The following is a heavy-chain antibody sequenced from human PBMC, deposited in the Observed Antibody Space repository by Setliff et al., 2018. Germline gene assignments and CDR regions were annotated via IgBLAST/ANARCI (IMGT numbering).Heavy chain of an antibody. CDR2: IDPSDSYT. CDR1: GYSFTSYW. J-gene: IGHJ6*03. Sequence: GESLTLSCKGSGYSFTSYWISWVRQMPGKGLEWMGRIDPSDSYTNYSPSFQGHVTISGDKPISTAYLQWSSLKASDTAMYYCARIRRDIVVVVGATPDYYDYMDVWGKGTTVTVSS. D-gene: IGHD2-15*01. CDR3: ARIRRDIVVVVGATPDYYDYMDV. V-gene: IGHV5-10-1*01.